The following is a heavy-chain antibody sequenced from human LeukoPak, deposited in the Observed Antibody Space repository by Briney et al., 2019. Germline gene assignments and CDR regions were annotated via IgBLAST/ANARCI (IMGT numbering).Heavy chain of an antibody. J-gene: IGHJ4*02. Sequence: ASVTVSCKASGYTFTGYYMHWVRQAPGQGLEWMGWINPNSGGTNYAQKFQARVTMTRDTSISTAYMELSRLRSDDTAVYYCANDYYGSGAPSYWGQGTLVTVSS. CDR2: INPNSGGT. CDR1: GYTFTGYY. D-gene: IGHD3-10*01. CDR3: ANDYYGSGAPSY. V-gene: IGHV1-2*02.